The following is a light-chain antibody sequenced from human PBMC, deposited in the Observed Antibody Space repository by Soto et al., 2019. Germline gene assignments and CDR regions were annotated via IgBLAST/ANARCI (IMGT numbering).Light chain of an antibody. CDR1: QSVLSNS. CDR3: HQYATPSYT. V-gene: IGKV3-20*01. J-gene: IGKJ2*01. CDR2: GAS. Sequence: IVLTQSPGTLSLSPAERASLSCRASQSVLSNSLAWYQQKPGQPPRLLISGASSRATGIPDRCSGGGSETDFTVTISRLVPDDFAVYYCHQYATPSYTFGQGTKLEI.